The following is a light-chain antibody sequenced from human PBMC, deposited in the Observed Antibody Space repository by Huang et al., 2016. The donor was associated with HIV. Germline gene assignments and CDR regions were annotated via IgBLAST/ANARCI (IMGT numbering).Light chain of an antibody. CDR1: QSMSSW. V-gene: IGKV1-5*03. CDR3: QQYNSYSPVYT. CDR2: KAS. J-gene: IGKJ2*01. Sequence: DIQMTQSPSTLSASVGDRVTITCRASQSMSSWLDWYQHKPGKAPKLLIYKASSLENGVPSRFSCSGSGMEFTLTISSLQPDDFATYYCQQYNSYSPVYTFGQGTNLEIK.